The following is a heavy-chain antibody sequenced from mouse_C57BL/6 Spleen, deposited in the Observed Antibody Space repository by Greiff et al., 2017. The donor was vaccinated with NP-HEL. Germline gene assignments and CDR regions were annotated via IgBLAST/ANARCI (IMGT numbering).Heavy chain of an antibody. D-gene: IGHD3-3*01. V-gene: IGHV1-7*01. CDR1: GYTFTSYW. CDR2: INPSSGYT. J-gene: IGHJ3*01. CDR3: AREWDRDWVAY. Sequence: QVQLKQSGAELAKPGASVKLSCKASGYTFTSYWMHWVKQRPGQGLEWIGYINPSSGYTKYNQKFKDKATLTADKSSSTADMQLSSLTYEDSAVYDGAREWDRDWVAYWGQGTLVTVSA.